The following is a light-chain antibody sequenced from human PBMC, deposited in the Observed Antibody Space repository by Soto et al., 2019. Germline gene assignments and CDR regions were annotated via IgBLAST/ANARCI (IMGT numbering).Light chain of an antibody. CDR2: GAS. CDR1: QDVRHH. J-gene: IGKJ1*01. CDR3: LQDSGYSWT. Sequence: AIQMTQSPSSLSASVGDRVTISCRASQDVRHHIGWYQQTPGKAPKLLIYGASSLRSGVPARFIGSEYCTDFTLTISSLQPEDSATYFCLQDSGYSWTFGQGTTVDI. V-gene: IGKV1-6*01.